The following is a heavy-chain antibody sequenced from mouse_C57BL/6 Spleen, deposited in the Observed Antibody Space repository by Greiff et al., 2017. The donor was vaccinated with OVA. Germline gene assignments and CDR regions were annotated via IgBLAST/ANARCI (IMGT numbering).Heavy chain of an antibody. CDR3: AREGNGYDGFAY. V-gene: IGHV1-22*01. CDR2: IYPNNGGT. Sequence: EVPLQQSGPELVKPGASVKMSCQASGYPFTDYNMPWVKQSPGKSLEWSGYIYPNNGGTSDNQKFKGKATLTVNESSSTAYMELRSLTSEDSAVYYCAREGNGYDGFAYWGQGTLVTVSA. J-gene: IGHJ3*01. CDR1: GYPFTDYN. D-gene: IGHD2-2*01.